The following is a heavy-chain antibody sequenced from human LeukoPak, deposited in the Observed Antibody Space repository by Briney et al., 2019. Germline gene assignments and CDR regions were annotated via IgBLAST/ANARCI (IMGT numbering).Heavy chain of an antibody. CDR3: VRGTPTPGMDH. V-gene: IGHV7-4-1*02. CDR1: GYPFSAHF. Sequence: EASVRVSCKASGYPFSAHFLNWVRQAPGQGLEWMGNIDTTTGNPRYAQDFTGRFVFSLDTSVSTAYLQITSLKADDTAAYYCVRGTPTPGMDHWGQGTLVTVSS. D-gene: IGHD3-10*01. J-gene: IGHJ4*02. CDR2: IDTTTGNP.